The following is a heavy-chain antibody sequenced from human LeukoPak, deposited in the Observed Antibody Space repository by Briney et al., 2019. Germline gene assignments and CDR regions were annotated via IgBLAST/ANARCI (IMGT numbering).Heavy chain of an antibody. V-gene: IGHV3-7*01. D-gene: IGHD6-25*01. J-gene: IGHJ4*02. CDR1: GFTFSSYS. CDR3: ARGSSGY. CDR2: IKEAGTET. Sequence: GGSLRLSCGASGFTFSSYSMTWVRQAPGKGLEWVATIKEAGTETFYVDSVKGRFTISRDNAKNSLYLQMNSLRAEDTAVYYCARGSSGYWGQGTLVTVSS.